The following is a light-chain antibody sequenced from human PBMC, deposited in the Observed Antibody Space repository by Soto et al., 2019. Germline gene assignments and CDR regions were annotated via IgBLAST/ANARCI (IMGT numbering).Light chain of an antibody. Sequence: SALTQPPSASGSLGSSVTISCTGTSSDVGGHKYVSWYQHHPGKAPKLILFDVSERPSGVPDRFSGSKSGNTASLTISGLQAEDEADYYCCSYAGTYTGVFGTGTKVTVL. J-gene: IGLJ1*01. CDR2: DVS. CDR1: SSDVGGHKY. CDR3: CSYAGTYTGV. V-gene: IGLV2-11*02.